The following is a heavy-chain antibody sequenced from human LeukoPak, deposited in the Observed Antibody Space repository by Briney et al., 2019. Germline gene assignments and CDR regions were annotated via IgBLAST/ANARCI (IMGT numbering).Heavy chain of an antibody. CDR1: GFTFSSNR. J-gene: IGHJ3*02. Sequence: GGSWRLSGAASGFTFSSNRMNWFRQAPGKGLEWVSSISSSSSYISYADSVKGRFTISRDNAKNSLYLQMNSLRAEDTAVYYCAATTPLTGHYPADAFDIWGQGTMVTVSS. CDR2: ISSSSSYI. CDR3: AATTPLTGHYPADAFDI. V-gene: IGHV3-21*01. D-gene: IGHD3-9*01.